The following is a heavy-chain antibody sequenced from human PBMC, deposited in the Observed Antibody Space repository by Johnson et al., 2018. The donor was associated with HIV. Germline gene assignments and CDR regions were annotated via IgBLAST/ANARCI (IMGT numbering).Heavy chain of an antibody. CDR1: GFTFSSYA. V-gene: IGHV3-23*04. Sequence: VQLVESGGGLVQPGGSLRLSCAASGFTFSSYAMSWVRQAPGKGLEWVSAISGSGGSTYYADSVKGRFTISRDNSKNTLYLKMNSLRAEDTAVYYCAKAPYGSGIRPGAFDIWGQGTMVTVSS. J-gene: IGHJ3*02. CDR2: ISGSGGST. D-gene: IGHD3-10*01. CDR3: AKAPYGSGIRPGAFDI.